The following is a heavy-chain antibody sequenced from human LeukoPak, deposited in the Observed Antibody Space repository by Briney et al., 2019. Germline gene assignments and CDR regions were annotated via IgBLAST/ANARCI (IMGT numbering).Heavy chain of an antibody. V-gene: IGHV1-2*02. CDR3: ASRRGITGTTKAFDI. D-gene: IGHD1-7*01. CDR1: GYTFTSYD. CDR2: INPNSGGT. Sequence: ASVKVSCKASGYTFTSYDINWVRQAPGQGLEWMGWINPNSGGTNYAQKFQGRVTMTRDTSISTAYMELSRLRSDDAAVYYCASRRGITGTTKAFDIWGQGTMVTVSS. J-gene: IGHJ3*02.